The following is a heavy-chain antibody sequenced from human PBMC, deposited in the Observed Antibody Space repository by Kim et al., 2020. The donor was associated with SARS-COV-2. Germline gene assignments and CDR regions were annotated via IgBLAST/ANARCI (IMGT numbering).Heavy chain of an antibody. D-gene: IGHD3-10*01. CDR3: ARGGWGVTPFCDY. V-gene: IGHV4-34*01. J-gene: IGHJ4*02. CDR2: INHSGST. Sequence: SETLSLTCAVYGGSFSGYYWSWIRQPPGKGLEWIGEINHSGSTNYNPSLKSRVTISVDTSKNQFSLKLSSVTAADTAVYYCARGGWGVTPFCDYWGQGT. CDR1: GGSFSGYY.